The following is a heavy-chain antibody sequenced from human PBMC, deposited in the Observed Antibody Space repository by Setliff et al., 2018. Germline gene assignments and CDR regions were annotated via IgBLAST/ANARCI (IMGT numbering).Heavy chain of an antibody. CDR2: INPNKDVT. CDR1: GYTFTGYF. CDR3: ALEEYTSRWTKRFDP. V-gene: IGHV1-18*04. Sequence: ASVKVSCKASGYTFTGYFIHWLRQAPGQGLEWLGWINPNKDVTKYAQKFQGRVTTTIDTSTNTAYMELRSLRSDDTAVYYCALEEYTSRWTKRFDPWGQGTLVTVSS. D-gene: IGHD6-13*01. J-gene: IGHJ5*02.